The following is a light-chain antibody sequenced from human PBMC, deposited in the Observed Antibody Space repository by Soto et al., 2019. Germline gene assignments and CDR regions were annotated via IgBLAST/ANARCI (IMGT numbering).Light chain of an antibody. V-gene: IGLV8-61*01. J-gene: IGLJ2*01. CDR3: MLYMGGGVSI. CDR2: DTN. Sequence: QTVVTQEPSFSVSPGGAVTLTCGLSSGSVSTSYYPSWYQQTPGQPPRTLIYDTNSLSSGVPDRFSGSIVGNKAALTITGVQADDESDYYCMLYMGGGVSIFGGGTKLTVL. CDR1: SGSVSTSYY.